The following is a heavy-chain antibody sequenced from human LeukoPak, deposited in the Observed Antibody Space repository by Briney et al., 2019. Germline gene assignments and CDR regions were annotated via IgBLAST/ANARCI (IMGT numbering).Heavy chain of an antibody. V-gene: IGHV4-38-2*02. CDR1: GYSISSGYY. Sequence: PSETLSLTCTVSGYSISSGYYWSWIRQPPGKGLEWIGEINHSGSTNYNPSLKSRVTISVDTSKNQFSLKLSSVTAADTAVYYCARGVAARPVRPQNYYYYYYMDVWGKGTTVTVSS. CDR3: ARGVAARPVRPQNYYYYYYMDV. CDR2: INHSGST. J-gene: IGHJ6*03. D-gene: IGHD6-6*01.